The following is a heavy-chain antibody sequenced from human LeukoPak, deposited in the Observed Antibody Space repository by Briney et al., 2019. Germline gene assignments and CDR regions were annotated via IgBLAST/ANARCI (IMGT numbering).Heavy chain of an antibody. CDR3: ARDGAASGAQSNFDY. D-gene: IGHD3-10*01. CDR2: IYHTGST. Sequence: PGGSLRLSCAASGFTVSNNYMSWVRQPPGKGLEWIGNIYHTGSTYPNPSLKSRVTISVDTSKNQFSLKLSSVTAADTAVYYCARDGAASGAQSNFDYWGQGTLVTVSS. CDR1: GFTVSNNY. J-gene: IGHJ4*02. V-gene: IGHV4-59*02.